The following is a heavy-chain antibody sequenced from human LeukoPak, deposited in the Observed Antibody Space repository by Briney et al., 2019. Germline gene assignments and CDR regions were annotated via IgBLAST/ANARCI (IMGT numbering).Heavy chain of an antibody. Sequence: ASVKVSCKASGYTFTSYDINWVRQATGQGLEWMGWMNPNSGNTGYAQKFQGRVTITRNTSISTAYMELSSLRSEDTAVYYCARGLVNDYVWGSYRPLDYWGQGTLVTVSS. CDR3: ARGLVNDYVWGSYRPLDY. CDR2: MNPNSGNT. CDR1: GYTFTSYD. J-gene: IGHJ4*02. D-gene: IGHD3-16*02. V-gene: IGHV1-8*03.